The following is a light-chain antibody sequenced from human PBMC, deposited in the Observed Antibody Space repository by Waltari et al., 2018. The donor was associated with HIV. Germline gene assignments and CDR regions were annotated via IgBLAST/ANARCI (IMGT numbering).Light chain of an antibody. CDR1: SSDVGGYNY. CDR3: SSYTSSSTRV. V-gene: IGLV2-14*01. J-gene: IGLJ3*02. CDR2: EVS. Sequence: QSALTQPASVSGSPGQSITISCTGTSSDVGGYNYVSWYQQQPGKAPKLMIYEVSNRPSGVSHRFSGSKSGNTASLTISGLQAEDEADYYCSSYTSSSTRVFGGGTNLTVL.